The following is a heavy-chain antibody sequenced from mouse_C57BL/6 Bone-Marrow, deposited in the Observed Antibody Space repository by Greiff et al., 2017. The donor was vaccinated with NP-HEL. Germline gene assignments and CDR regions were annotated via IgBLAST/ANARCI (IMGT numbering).Heavy chain of an antibody. J-gene: IGHJ1*03. Sequence: QVQLKESGAELARPGASVKLSCKASGYTFTSYGISWVKQRTGPGLEWIGELYPRSGNTYYNEKFTGKAPLTADKSSSTAYMELRSLTSEDSAVYFCARRHYYGSSSYWYFDVWGTGTTVTVSS. CDR1: GYTFTSYG. CDR3: ARRHYYGSSSYWYFDV. CDR2: LYPRSGNT. V-gene: IGHV1-81*01. D-gene: IGHD1-1*01.